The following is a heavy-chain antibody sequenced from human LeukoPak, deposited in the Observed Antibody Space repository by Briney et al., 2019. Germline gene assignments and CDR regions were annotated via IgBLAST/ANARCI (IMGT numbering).Heavy chain of an antibody. J-gene: IGHJ4*02. CDR2: IYYSGST. CDR1: GGSISNYY. CDR3: ARVAIVATRPRQKPFDY. D-gene: IGHD5-12*01. V-gene: IGHV4-59*01. Sequence: SETLSLTCTVSGGSISNYYWSWIRQPPGKGLEWIGYIYYSGSTNYNPSLKSRVTISVDTSKNQFSLKLRSVTAADTAVYYCARVAIVATRPRQKPFDYWGQGTLVTVSS.